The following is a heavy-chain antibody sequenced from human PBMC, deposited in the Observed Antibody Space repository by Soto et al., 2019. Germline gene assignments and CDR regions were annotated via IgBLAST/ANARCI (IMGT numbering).Heavy chain of an antibody. D-gene: IGHD6-19*01. CDR1: GYTFTNFF. V-gene: IGHV1-46*01. J-gene: IGHJ4*02. CDR2: INPGGGST. Sequence: QVQLVQSGAEVKGPGASVKISCKASGYTFTNFFIHWVRQAPGQGLEWMGIINPGGGSTDYAQKFKGRVTLTRDASTNTVDMELSSLRSEDTAVYYCARDLGSLVAVAGTCYFDYWGQGTLVTVSS. CDR3: ARDLGSLVAVAGTCYFDY.